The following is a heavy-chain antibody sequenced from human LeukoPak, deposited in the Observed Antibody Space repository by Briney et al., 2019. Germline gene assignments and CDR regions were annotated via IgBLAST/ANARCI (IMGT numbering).Heavy chain of an antibody. V-gene: IGHV4-59*01. CDR1: DVPITNYD. D-gene: IGHD4-17*01. Sequence: SETLSLTCTVSDVPITNYDWSWVRQPPGKGLEFIGHVHYSGTANYNPSLRSRVTISIDTSKKHFFLKLKSVTAADTAVYYCARGYGDFRVEGRYFHSWGQGTLVTVSS. J-gene: IGHJ4*02. CDR3: ARGYGDFRVEGRYFHS. CDR2: VHYSGTA.